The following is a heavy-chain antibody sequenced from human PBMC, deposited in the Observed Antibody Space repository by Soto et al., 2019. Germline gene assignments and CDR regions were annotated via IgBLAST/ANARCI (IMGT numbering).Heavy chain of an antibody. V-gene: IGHV4-30-2*01. CDR3: ARGGMLLAEYFQH. D-gene: IGHD2-8*01. CDR2: NYHSGST. J-gene: IGHJ1*01. CDR1: GGSISSGGYS. Sequence: QLQLQESGSGLVKPSQTLSLTCAVSGGSISSGGYSWSWIRQPPGKGLEWIGYNYHSGSTYYNPSLKSRVTISVDRSKNQFSLKLSSVTAADTAVYYCARGGMLLAEYFQHWGQGTLVTVSS.